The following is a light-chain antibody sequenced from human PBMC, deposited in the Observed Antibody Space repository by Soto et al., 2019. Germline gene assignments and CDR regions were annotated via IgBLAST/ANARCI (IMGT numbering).Light chain of an antibody. V-gene: IGKV3-15*01. Sequence: EIVMTQSPSTLSLSPGERATLSCGASQSVGKYLVWYQQKPGQAPRLLIYGASTRAPGFPARFSGSGSGTDFTLTISSLQSEDFAVYYCQQYNNWPWTFGQGTKVDIK. CDR2: GAS. CDR1: QSVGKY. J-gene: IGKJ1*01. CDR3: QQYNNWPWT.